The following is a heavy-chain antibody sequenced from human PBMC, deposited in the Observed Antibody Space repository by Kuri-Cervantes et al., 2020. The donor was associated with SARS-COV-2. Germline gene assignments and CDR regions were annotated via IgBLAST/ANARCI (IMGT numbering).Heavy chain of an antibody. J-gene: IGHJ4*02. CDR2: ISSSGGTM. D-gene: IGHD3-22*01. CDR3: ARKGLDSSGYSLGYD. V-gene: IGHV3-48*04. CDR1: GFTFSNYS. Sequence: GESLKISCAASGFTFSNYSLNWVRQAPGKGLEWLSYISSSGGTMYYADAVKGRFTISRDNAKNSLYLQMNSLRADDTALYYCARKGLDSSGYSLGYDWGQGTLVTVSS.